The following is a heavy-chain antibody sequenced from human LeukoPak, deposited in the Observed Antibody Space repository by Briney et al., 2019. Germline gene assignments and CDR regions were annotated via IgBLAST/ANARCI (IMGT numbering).Heavy chain of an antibody. J-gene: IGHJ4*02. D-gene: IGHD4-23*01. CDR2: IYSGDNT. CDR1: GFTVSSNY. V-gene: IGHV3-53*01. CDR3: IGHGGYSF. Sequence: GGSLRLSCAASGFTVSSNYMSWVRQAPGKGLEWVSVIYSGDNTYYADSVKGRFTISRDNSKNALYLQMNSLRADDTALYYCIGHGGYSFWGQGTLVTVSS.